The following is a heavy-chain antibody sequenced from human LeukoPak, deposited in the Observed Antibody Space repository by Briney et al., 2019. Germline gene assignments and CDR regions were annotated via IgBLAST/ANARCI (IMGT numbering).Heavy chain of an antibody. V-gene: IGHV3-53*01. CDR3: AREGMFDRPARAFDI. D-gene: IGHD3-10*02. Sequence: GGSLRLSCAASGFTVSSNYMSWVRQAPGKGLEWVSVIYSGGSTYYADSVKGRFTISRDNSKNTLYLQMNSLRAEDTAVYYCAREGMFDRPARAFDIWGQGTMVTVSS. J-gene: IGHJ3*02. CDR2: IYSGGST. CDR1: GFTVSSNY.